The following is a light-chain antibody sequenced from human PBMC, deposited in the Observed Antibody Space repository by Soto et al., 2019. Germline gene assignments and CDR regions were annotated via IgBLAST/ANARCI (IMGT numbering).Light chain of an antibody. CDR2: GTS. CDR3: QQYGNSPKT. V-gene: IGKV3-20*01. Sequence: EIVLTQSPGTLSLSPGDTATLSCRASQSVSNRYLAWYQQKPGQAPRLLIYGTSIRATGIPDRFSGSGSGTDFALTISRLEPEDFALYYCQQYGNSPKTFGQGTKVETK. J-gene: IGKJ1*01. CDR1: QSVSNRY.